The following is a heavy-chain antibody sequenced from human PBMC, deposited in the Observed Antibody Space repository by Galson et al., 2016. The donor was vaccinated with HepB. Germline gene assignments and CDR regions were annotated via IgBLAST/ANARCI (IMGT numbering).Heavy chain of an antibody. V-gene: IGHV5-10-1*01. Sequence: QSGAEVKKPGESLRISCRGSGYSLTSYWISWVRQMPGKGLEWVGRIDPNDSYASYSPSFQGHVTISADKSINTAYLQWSSLKASDTAMYYCARHYYDILTGYYTLRGLDVWGQGTTVTVSS. CDR1: GYSLTSYW. D-gene: IGHD3-9*01. CDR2: IDPNDSYA. CDR3: ARHYYDILTGYYTLRGLDV. J-gene: IGHJ6*02.